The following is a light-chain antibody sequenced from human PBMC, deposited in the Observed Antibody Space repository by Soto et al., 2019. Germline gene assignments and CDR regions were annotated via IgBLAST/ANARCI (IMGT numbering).Light chain of an antibody. Sequence: DIQMTQSPSSLSAAIWARGHISCRASQSIGNYLNWYQQKPGKAPKLLIYAASSLQSGVPSRFSGSGSGTDFTLTINSLQPEDFATYYCQQSYSTPLTFGGGTKVDIK. J-gene: IGKJ4*01. CDR3: QQSYSTPLT. V-gene: IGKV1-39*01. CDR2: AAS. CDR1: QSIGNY.